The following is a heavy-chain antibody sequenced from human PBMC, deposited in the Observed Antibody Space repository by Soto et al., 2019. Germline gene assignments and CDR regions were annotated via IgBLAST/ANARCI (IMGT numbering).Heavy chain of an antibody. D-gene: IGHD6-19*01. Sequence: LRLSCAASGFTFSSYAMSWVRQAPGKGLEWVSAISGSGGSTYYADSVKGRFTISRDNSKNTLYLQMNSLRAGDTAVYYCAKSIAVAGSTYYGMDVWGQGTTVTVSS. J-gene: IGHJ6*02. CDR1: GFTFSSYA. CDR3: AKSIAVAGSTYYGMDV. V-gene: IGHV3-23*01. CDR2: ISGSGGST.